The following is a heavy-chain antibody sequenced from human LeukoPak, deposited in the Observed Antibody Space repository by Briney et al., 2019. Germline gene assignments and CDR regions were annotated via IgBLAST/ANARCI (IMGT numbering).Heavy chain of an antibody. V-gene: IGHV3-48*01. Sequence: GGSLRLSCAASGFTFSSYGMNWVRQAPGKGLEWVSYISSSSSTIYYADSVKGRFTISRDNAKNSLYLQMNSLRAEDTAVYYCARMHYYGSGSYYHYYYYMDVWGKGTTVTVSS. D-gene: IGHD3-10*01. CDR2: ISSSSSTI. CDR3: ARMHYYGSGSYYHYYYYMDV. J-gene: IGHJ6*03. CDR1: GFTFSSYG.